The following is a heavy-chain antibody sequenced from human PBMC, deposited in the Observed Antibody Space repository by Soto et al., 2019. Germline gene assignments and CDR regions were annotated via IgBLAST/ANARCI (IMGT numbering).Heavy chain of an antibody. Sequence: GGSLRLSCVVSGVTLRDSGMHWVRQAPGKGPEWVAVLWYDGNTKYYADPVKGRFTVSRDNSKNTMYLDMNSLRVEDTALYYCTRDLSRRASFRTNDAFNTWGQRTMVTFS. CDR3: TRDLSRRASFRTNDAFNT. D-gene: IGHD3-10*01. J-gene: IGHJ3*02. CDR1: GVTLRDSG. V-gene: IGHV3-33*01. CDR2: LWYDGNTK.